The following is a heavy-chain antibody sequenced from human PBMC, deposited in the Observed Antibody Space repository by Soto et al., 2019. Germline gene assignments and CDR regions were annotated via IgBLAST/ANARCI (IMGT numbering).Heavy chain of an antibody. D-gene: IGHD2-2*01. Sequence: EVQLVESGGGLVQPGGSLRLSCAASGFTFSDHYMDWVRQAPGKGLEWVGRTRNKANSYTTEYAASVKGRFTISRDDSKNSLDLQMNRLKTEDTAVYYCARRADCSSTSCFFDFWGQGTLVTVSS. CDR2: TRNKANSYTT. CDR1: GFTFSDHY. V-gene: IGHV3-72*01. J-gene: IGHJ4*02. CDR3: ARRADCSSTSCFFDF.